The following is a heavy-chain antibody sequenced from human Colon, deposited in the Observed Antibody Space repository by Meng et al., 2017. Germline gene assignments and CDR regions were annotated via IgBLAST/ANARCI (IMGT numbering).Heavy chain of an antibody. D-gene: IGHD2-21*02. V-gene: IGHV4-61*08. Sequence: QESCPALVEPWETPSLPGTVSGGSVSRGDYYWGGIRQPPGKGLEWLGYVYYTGNTNYNPSLKNRVTISLDTSNNQFSLKLTSMTAADAAIYYCARVNGDFDEAWFDPWGQGTLVTVSS. J-gene: IGHJ5*02. CDR3: ARVNGDFDEAWFDP. CDR1: GGSVSRGDYY. CDR2: VYYTGNT.